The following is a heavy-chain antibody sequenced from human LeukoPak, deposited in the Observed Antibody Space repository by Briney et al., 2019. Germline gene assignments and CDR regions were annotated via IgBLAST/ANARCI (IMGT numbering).Heavy chain of an antibody. CDR1: GGSISSYY. CDR3: ARLRASSGYYSIDY. D-gene: IGHD3-22*01. Sequence: SETLSLTCTVSGGSISSYYWSWIRQPPGKGLEWIGYIYHSGSTNYNPSLKSRVTISVDTSKNQFSLKLSSVTAADTAVYYCARLRASSGYYSIDYWGQGTLVTVSS. J-gene: IGHJ4*02. CDR2: IYHSGST. V-gene: IGHV4-59*08.